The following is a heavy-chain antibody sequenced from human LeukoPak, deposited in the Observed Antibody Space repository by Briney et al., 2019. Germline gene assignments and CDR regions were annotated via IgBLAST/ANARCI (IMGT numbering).Heavy chain of an antibody. J-gene: IGHJ4*02. CDR1: GYTFTSYA. V-gene: IGHV7-4-1*02. CDR2: INTNTGNP. CDR3: AREVAPGAFDY. Sequence: ASVKVSCKASGYTFTSYAMHWVRQAPGQRLEWMGWINTNTGNPTYAQRFTGRFVFSLDTSVSTPYLQISSLKAEDTAVYYCAREVAPGAFDYWGQGTLVTVSS. D-gene: IGHD4-17*01.